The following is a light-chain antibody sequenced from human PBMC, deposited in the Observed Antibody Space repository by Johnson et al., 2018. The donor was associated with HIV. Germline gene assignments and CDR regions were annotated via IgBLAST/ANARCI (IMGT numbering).Light chain of an antibody. CDR2: DNN. CDR3: GTWDSSLRVGF. V-gene: IGLV1-51*01. CDR1: SSNIGNNY. J-gene: IGLJ1*01. Sequence: QSVLTQPPSVSAAPGQKVTISCSGSSSNIGNNYVSWYQQLPGTAPKLLIYDNNKRPSGIPDRFSGSKSGTSDTLGITGLQTGDEAEYYCGTWDSSLRVGFFGTGTKVTVL.